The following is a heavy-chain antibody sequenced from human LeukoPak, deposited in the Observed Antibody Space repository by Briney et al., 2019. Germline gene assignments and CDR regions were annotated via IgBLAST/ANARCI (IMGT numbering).Heavy chain of an antibody. Sequence: ASVKVSCKASGYTFTGYYMHWVRQAPGQGLEWMGWINPNSGGTNYAQKIQGRVTMTRDTSISTAYMELSRLRSDDTAVYYCARDPRNYYYYYGMDVWGQGTTVTVSS. CDR1: GYTFTGYY. J-gene: IGHJ6*02. CDR2: INPNSGGT. V-gene: IGHV1-2*02. CDR3: ARDPRNYYYYYGMDV. D-gene: IGHD7-27*01.